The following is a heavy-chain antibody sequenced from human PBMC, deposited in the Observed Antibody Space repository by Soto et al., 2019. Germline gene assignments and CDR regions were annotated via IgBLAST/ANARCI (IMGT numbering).Heavy chain of an antibody. D-gene: IGHD3-9*01. CDR1: GYSFTSYW. V-gene: IGHV5-51*01. CDR3: ARLYYDILTGYYFDY. J-gene: IGHJ4*02. CDR2: IYPGDSDT. Sequence: PGESLKISCKGSGYSFTSYWIGWVRQMPGKGLEWMGIIYPGDSDTRYSPSFQGQVTISADKSISTAYLQWSSLKASDTAMYHCARLYYDILTGYYFDYWGQGTLVTVS.